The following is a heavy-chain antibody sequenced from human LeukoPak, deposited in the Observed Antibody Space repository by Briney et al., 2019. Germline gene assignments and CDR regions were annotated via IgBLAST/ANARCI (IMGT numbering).Heavy chain of an antibody. CDR2: IYYSGST. J-gene: IGHJ4*02. CDR1: GGSISSSSYY. Sequence: SETLSLTCTVSGGSISSSSYYWGWIRQPPGKGLEWIGSIYYSGSTYYNPSLKSRVTISVDTSKNQFSLKLSSVTAADTAVYYCARSFVGGAFDYWGQGTLVTVSS. CDR3: ARSFVGGAFDY. D-gene: IGHD3-16*01. V-gene: IGHV4-39*07.